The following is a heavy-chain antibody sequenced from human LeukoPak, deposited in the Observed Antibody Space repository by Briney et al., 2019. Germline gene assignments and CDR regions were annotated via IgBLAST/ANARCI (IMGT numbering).Heavy chain of an antibody. CDR3: ARRNTVIADTMPLNAFDV. Sequence: SQTLSLTCTVSGGSMRTPSHYWDWIRQPLGKGLEWIGSMFYSGSTYYNPSLRSRVTISGDTSTNQISLTLTSLTAADTAVYYCARRNTVIADTMPLNAFDVWGQGTMVTVSS. CDR2: MFYSGST. CDR1: GGSMRTPSHY. V-gene: IGHV4-39*01. J-gene: IGHJ3*01. D-gene: IGHD2-2*01.